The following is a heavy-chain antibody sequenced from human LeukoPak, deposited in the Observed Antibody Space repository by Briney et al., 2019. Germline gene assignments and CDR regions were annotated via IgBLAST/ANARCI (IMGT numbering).Heavy chain of an antibody. CDR1: GLTFNIYE. CDR2: ISAGGGTK. V-gene: IGHV3-23*01. Sequence: GGSLRLSCAASGLTFNIYEMHWVRQAPGKGLEWVSVISAGGGTKDYADSVKGRFAISRDNAKNTLYLQMNSLRAEDTAFYYCAKILGSGQYFDYWGQGTLVTVSS. J-gene: IGHJ4*02. CDR3: AKILGSGQYFDY. D-gene: IGHD3-3*01.